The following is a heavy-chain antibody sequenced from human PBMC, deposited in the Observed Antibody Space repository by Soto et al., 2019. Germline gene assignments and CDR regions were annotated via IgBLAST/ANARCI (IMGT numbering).Heavy chain of an antibody. CDR3: ARELVAYNYYYYMDV. Sequence: ASVKVSCKASGYTFTSYAIHWVRQATGQRLEWMGWINAGNGNTKYSQKFQGRVTITRDTSVSTAYMELSSLRSEDTAVYYCARELVAYNYYYYMDVGGKGTTVTVSS. V-gene: IGHV1-3*01. J-gene: IGHJ6*03. D-gene: IGHD6-6*01. CDR2: INAGNGNT. CDR1: GYTFTSYA.